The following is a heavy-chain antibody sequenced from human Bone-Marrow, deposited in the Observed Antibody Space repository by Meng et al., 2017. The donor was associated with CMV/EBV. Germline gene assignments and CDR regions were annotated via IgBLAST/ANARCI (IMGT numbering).Heavy chain of an antibody. CDR3: ARSYISVFGVVIIGQAGKFDH. D-gene: IGHD3-3*01. J-gene: IGHJ4*02. V-gene: IGHV1-2*02. CDR2: INTNSGGT. Sequence: YYRPWVRQAPGQGLELVGWINTNSGGTNYAQRFQGRVTMTSDTSISTVYMELNRLTSDDTAVYFCARSYISVFGVVIIGQAGKFDHWGRGTLVTVSS. CDR1: YY.